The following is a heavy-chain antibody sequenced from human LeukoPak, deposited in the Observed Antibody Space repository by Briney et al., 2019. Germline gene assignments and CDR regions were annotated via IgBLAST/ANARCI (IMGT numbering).Heavy chain of an antibody. CDR2: ISNVP. D-gene: IGHD3-9*01. Sequence: GGSLRLSCAASGFTFSSIPMSWVRQAPGKGLEWVSSISNVPYYADSAKGRFTISRGISKNTLYLQMNSLRAEDTAVYYCAKESLLRHFDLEHWGQGTPVTVSS. CDR1: GFTFSSIP. J-gene: IGHJ1*01. V-gene: IGHV3-23*01. CDR3: AKESLLRHFDLEH.